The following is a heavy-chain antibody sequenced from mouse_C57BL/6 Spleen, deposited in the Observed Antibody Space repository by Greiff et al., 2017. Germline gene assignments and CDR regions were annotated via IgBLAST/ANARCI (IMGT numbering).Heavy chain of an antibody. CDR3: AIGGITTGYYYARDY. CDR1: GYTFTSYW. D-gene: IGHD2-4*01. V-gene: IGHV1-74*01. Sequence: QVQLQQPGADLVKPGASLKVSCNASGYTFTSYWMHWVHQRPGQGLEWIGRIHPSGSDINYNHTFNGKATLTVDKSSSTAYMQLRSLTSEDSAVYYCAIGGITTGYYYARDYWGQGTSVTVSS. J-gene: IGHJ4*01. CDR2: IHPSGSDI.